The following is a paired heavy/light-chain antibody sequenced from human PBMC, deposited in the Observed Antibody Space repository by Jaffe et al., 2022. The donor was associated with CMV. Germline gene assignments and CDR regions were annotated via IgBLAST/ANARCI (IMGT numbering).Light chain of an antibody. J-gene: IGKJ4*01. CDR3: QQLDNFPLT. Sequence: QLTQSPSSLSASVGDRVTITCRASQDITYFLAWYQQKLGKAPKLLIYAASALQSGVPSRFSGSGSGTDFTLTISSLQPDDFATYYCQQLDNFPLTFGGGTKVEI. CDR1: QDITYF. V-gene: IGKV1-9*01. CDR2: AAS.
Heavy chain of an antibody. V-gene: IGHV3-23*01. CDR1: GFTFNRYA. D-gene: IGHD3-16*01. Sequence: EVHLLESGGGLVQPGGSLRLSCAASGFTFNRYAMTWVRQAPGKGLEWVSGVSGSGGSTWYADSVKGRFTISRDSSRNTLYLQMNSLRAEDTAVYYCARDLSAGGASQNWGQGTLVTVSS. CDR3: ARDLSAGGASQN. CDR2: VSGSGGST. J-gene: IGHJ4*02.